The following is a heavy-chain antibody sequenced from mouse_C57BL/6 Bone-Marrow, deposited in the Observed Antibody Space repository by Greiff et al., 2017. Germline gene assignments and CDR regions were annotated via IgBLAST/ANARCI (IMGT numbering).Heavy chain of an antibody. CDR3: ARYTPVVPFAY. V-gene: IGHV1-80*01. Sequence: QVQLKESGAELVKPGASVKISCKASGYAFSSYWMNWVKQRPGKGLEWIGQIYPGDGDPNYNGKFKGKATLTADKSSSTAYMQLSILTSEDSAVYFCARYTPVVPFAYWGQVTLVTVSA. CDR1: GYAFSSYW. D-gene: IGHD1-1*01. CDR2: IYPGDGDP. J-gene: IGHJ3*01.